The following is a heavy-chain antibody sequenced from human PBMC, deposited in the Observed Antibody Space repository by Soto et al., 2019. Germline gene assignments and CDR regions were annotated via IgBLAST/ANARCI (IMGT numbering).Heavy chain of an antibody. CDR3: ATEGATTTWNFDY. CDR1: GFTFGSCG. V-gene: IGHV3-23*01. Sequence: RRLSCVASGFTFGSCGMNWVRQAPGKGLEWVAGVSPHGANTYYADSVRGRFIISRDDSRNTVSLDMNSLRGEDSAVYYCATEGATTTWNFDYWGQGTVVTVSS. D-gene: IGHD1-1*01. CDR2: VSPHGANT. J-gene: IGHJ4*02.